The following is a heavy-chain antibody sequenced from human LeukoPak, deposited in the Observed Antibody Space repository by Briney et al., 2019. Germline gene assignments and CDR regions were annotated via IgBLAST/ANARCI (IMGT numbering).Heavy chain of an antibody. CDR1: GFTFSSYG. CDR2: IRGSGGSM. D-gene: IGHD2-21*02. CDR3: AKAGRGAYCGGDCYSSIGY. Sequence: GGSLRLSCAASGFTFSSYGLTWVRQAPGKGLEWVSVIRGSGGSMYYADSVTGRFTISRDNSKNTLNLQMNSLRAEDTAVYYCAKAGRGAYCGGDCYSSIGYWGQGTLVTVSS. V-gene: IGHV3-23*01. J-gene: IGHJ4*02.